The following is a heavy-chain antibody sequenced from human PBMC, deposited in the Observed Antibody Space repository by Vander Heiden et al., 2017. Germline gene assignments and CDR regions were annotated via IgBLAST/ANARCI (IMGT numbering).Heavy chain of an antibody. CDR1: GYNFTGYY. Sequence: QVQLVQSGAEVKKPGVSVKVSCKASGYNFTGYYMHWVRQAPGQGLEWMRWINPNSGGTNDAQKFQGRVTMTRDTSISTAYMELSRLRSDDTAVYYCARGQKVLLWFGEFRAYGMDVWGQGTTVTVSS. CDR3: ARGQKVLLWFGEFRAYGMDV. V-gene: IGHV1-2*02. D-gene: IGHD3-10*01. J-gene: IGHJ6*02. CDR2: INPNSGGT.